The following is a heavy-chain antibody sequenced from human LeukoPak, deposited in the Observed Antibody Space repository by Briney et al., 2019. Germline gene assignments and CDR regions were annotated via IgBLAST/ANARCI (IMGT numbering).Heavy chain of an antibody. V-gene: IGHV3-23*01. CDR3: AKDLYDSSGYYLDY. CDR1: GFTFSSNW. J-gene: IGHJ4*02. Sequence: GGSLRLSCAPSGFTFSSNWMNWVRQAPGKGLEWVSAISGSGGSTYYADSVKGRFTISRDNSKNTLYLQMNSLRAEDTAVYYCAKDLYDSSGYYLDYWGQGTLVTVSS. D-gene: IGHD3-22*01. CDR2: ISGSGGST.